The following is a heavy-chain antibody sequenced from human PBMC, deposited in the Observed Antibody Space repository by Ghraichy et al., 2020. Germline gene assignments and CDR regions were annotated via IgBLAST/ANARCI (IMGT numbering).Heavy chain of an antibody. J-gene: IGHJ4*02. D-gene: IGHD3-10*01. Sequence: GGSLRLSCAVSGFTFSDYYMSWIRQAPGKGLEWVSYISSSGSTMSYADSVKGRFTISRDNAENSLYLQMRSLRAEDTAVYYCARAPKGWELISFDYWGQGTLVTVSS. CDR3: ARAPKGWELISFDY. CDR1: GFTFSDYY. V-gene: IGHV3-11*01. CDR2: ISSSGSTM.